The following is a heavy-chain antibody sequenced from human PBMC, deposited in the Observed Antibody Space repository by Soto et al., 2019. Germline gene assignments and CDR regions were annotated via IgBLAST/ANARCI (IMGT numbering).Heavy chain of an antibody. J-gene: IGHJ5*02. CDR1: GDSISSGDYY. CDR2: IYYSGST. Sequence: SETLSLTCTVSGDSISSGDYYWSWIRQPPGKGLEWIGYIYYSGSTNYNPSLKSRVTISVDTSKNQFSLKLSSVTAADTAVYYCARRHSSSSAFDPWGQGTLVTVSS. D-gene: IGHD6-13*01. CDR3: ARRHSSSSAFDP. V-gene: IGHV4-61*08.